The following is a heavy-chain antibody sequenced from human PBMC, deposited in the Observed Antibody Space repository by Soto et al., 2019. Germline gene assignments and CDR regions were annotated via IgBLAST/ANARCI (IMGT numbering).Heavy chain of an antibody. D-gene: IGHD1-26*01. CDR2: ISSSGSTI. CDR3: ARGGSYTFDY. Sequence: VQLVESGGGVVQPGRSLRLSCAASGFTFSSYSINWVRQAPGKGLEWVSYISSSGSTIYYADSVKGRFTISRDNAKNSLYLQMNSLRDEDTAVYYCARGGSYTFDYWGQGTLVTVSS. CDR1: GFTFSSYS. V-gene: IGHV3-48*02. J-gene: IGHJ4*02.